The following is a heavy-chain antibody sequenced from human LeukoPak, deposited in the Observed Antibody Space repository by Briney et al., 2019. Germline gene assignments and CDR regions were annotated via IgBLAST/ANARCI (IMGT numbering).Heavy chain of an antibody. CDR2: ISGSGGST. CDR3: AKDSRAVTSGPFDY. CDR1: GFTFSSYA. D-gene: IGHD4-17*01. V-gene: IGHV3-23*01. J-gene: IGHJ4*02. Sequence: QAGGSLRLSCAASGFTFSSYAMSWVRQAPGKGLEWVSAISGSGGSTYYADSVKGRFTISRDNSKNTLYLQMNSLRAEDTAVYYCAKDSRAVTSGPFDYWGQGTLVTVSS.